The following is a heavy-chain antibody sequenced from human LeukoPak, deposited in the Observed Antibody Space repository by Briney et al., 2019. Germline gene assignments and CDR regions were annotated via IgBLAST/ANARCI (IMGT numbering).Heavy chain of an antibody. CDR1: GFTFSSYS. Sequence: GGSLRLSCAASGFTFSSYSMNWVRQAPGEGLEWVSSISSSSSYIYYADSVKGRFTISRDNAKNSLYLQMNSLRAEDTAVYYCARDLGGSYSSENWFDPWGQGTLVTVSS. CDR2: ISSSSSYI. CDR3: ARDLGGSYSSENWFDP. V-gene: IGHV3-21*01. D-gene: IGHD1-26*01. J-gene: IGHJ5*02.